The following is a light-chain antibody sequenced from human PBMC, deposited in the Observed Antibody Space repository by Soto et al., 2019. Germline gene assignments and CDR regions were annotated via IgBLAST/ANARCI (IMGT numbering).Light chain of an antibody. CDR2: GAF. Sequence: EIVLTQSPATLSLSPGEGATLSCRASQSVNTYLAWYQQKPGQAPRLLIYGAFNRATGIPARFSGSGSGTDFTLTISRLEPEDFAVYYCQQGGSFGGGTKVEIK. V-gene: IGKV3-11*01. CDR3: QQGGS. J-gene: IGKJ4*01. CDR1: QSVNTY.